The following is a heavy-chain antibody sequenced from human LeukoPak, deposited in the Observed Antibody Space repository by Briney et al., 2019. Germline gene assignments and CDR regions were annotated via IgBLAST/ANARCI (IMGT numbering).Heavy chain of an antibody. CDR2: IYPGDSDT. CDR3: ARHSASSSWYVYFDY. V-gene: IGHV5-51*01. CDR1: GYSFTGYW. Sequence: GESLKISCKGSGYSFTGYWIGWVRRMPGKGLEWMGIIYPGDSDTRYSPSFQGQVTISADKSISTAYLQWSSLKASDTAMYYCARHSASSSWYVYFDYWGQGTLVTVSS. J-gene: IGHJ4*02. D-gene: IGHD6-13*01.